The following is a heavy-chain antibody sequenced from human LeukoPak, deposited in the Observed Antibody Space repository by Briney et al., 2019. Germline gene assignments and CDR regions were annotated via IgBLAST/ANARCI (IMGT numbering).Heavy chain of an antibody. D-gene: IGHD1-26*01. CDR1: GGTFSNYV. Sequence: SVKVSCKTSGGTFSNYVISWVRQAPGQGLEWMGGIIPIFSTADYAQKFKGRVTINADESTSTAYIELSSLRSEDTAVYYCARAKRVGATGAYYFDYWGQGTLVTVSS. V-gene: IGHV1-69*13. CDR3: ARAKRVGATGAYYFDY. CDR2: IIPIFSTA. J-gene: IGHJ4*02.